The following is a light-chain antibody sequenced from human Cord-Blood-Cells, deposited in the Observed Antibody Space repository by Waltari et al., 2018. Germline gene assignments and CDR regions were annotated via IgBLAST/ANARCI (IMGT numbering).Light chain of an antibody. CDR2: ASS. CDR1: QSISSY. Sequence: DIQMTQSPSSLSASVGDRVPITCRASQSISSYLNWYQQKPGKAPKLLIYASSSLQSGAPSRFSGSGSGTDFTLTISSLQPEDFATDYCQQSYSTPPITFGQGTRLEIK. J-gene: IGKJ5*01. CDR3: QQSYSTPPIT. V-gene: IGKV1-39*01.